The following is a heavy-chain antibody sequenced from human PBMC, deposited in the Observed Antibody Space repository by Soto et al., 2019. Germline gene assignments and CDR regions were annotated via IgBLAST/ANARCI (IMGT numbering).Heavy chain of an antibody. CDR2: ISYDGSNK. D-gene: IGHD3-9*01. Sequence: WGPMRLSCEASGVSFSNSWMSWVHQAPGKGLEWVAVISYDGSNKYYADSVKGRFTISRDNSKNTLYLQMNSLRAEDTAVYYCAKDPFSVLRYFDWLLWGYYYGMDVWGQGTTVTVPS. CDR3: AKDPFSVLRYFDWLLWGYYYGMDV. J-gene: IGHJ6*02. V-gene: IGHV3-30*18. CDR1: GVSFSNSW.